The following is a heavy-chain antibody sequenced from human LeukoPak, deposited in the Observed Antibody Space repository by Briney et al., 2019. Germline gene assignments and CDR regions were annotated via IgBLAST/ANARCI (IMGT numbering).Heavy chain of an antibody. CDR1: GGSISSYY. D-gene: IGHD6-19*01. J-gene: IGHJ4*02. CDR2: IYTSGST. CDR3: ASYVSSGRNYYFDY. V-gene: IGHV4-4*07. Sequence: SETLSLTCTVSGGSISSYYWSWIRQPAGKGLEWIGRIYTSGSTNYNPSLKSRVTMSVDTSKNQFSLKLSSVTAADTAVYYCASYVSSGRNYYFDYWGQGTLVTVSS.